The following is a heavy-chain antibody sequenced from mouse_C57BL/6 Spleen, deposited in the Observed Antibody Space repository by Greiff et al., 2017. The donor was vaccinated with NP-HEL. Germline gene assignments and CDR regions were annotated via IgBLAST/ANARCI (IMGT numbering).Heavy chain of an antibody. CDR2: IDPENGDT. J-gene: IGHJ1*03. V-gene: IGHV14-4*01. CDR3: TTNYYGSSYVYWYFDV. Sequence: VPVKQSGAELVRPGASVKLSCTASGFNFKADYMHWVKQRPDQGLEWIGWIDPENGDTEYASKFQGKATITADTSSNTAYLQLSSLTSEDTAVYYCTTNYYGSSYVYWYFDVWGTGTTVTVSS. D-gene: IGHD1-1*01. CDR1: GFNFKADY.